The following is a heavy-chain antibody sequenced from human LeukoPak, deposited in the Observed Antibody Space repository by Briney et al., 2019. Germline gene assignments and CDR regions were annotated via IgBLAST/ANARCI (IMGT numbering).Heavy chain of an antibody. J-gene: IGHJ4*02. D-gene: IGHD6-13*01. V-gene: IGHV3-66*01. CDR1: GFIVSSNY. CDR2: IYGSSRT. Sequence: PGGSLRLSCAGSGFIVSSNYMSWVRQAAGKGLEWVSVIYGSSRTYYADSVKGRFTISRDNSKNTVYLQMDSLRAEDAAVYYCARNIATWGQGTLVTVSS. CDR3: ARNIAT.